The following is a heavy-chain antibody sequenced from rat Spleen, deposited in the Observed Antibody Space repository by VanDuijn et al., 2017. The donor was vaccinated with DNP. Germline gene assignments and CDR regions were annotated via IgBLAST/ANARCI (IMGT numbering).Heavy chain of an antibody. CDR3: TTGAGSP. V-gene: IGHV5-27*01. CDR2: ITNSGGSI. Sequence: EVQLVESGGGFVQPGRSLKLSCAASGFTFSNYGMAWVRQAPTKGLEWVASITNSGGSIYYRDSLKGRITISRDNAKSTLYLQMDSLRSEDTATYYFTTGAGSPWGQGTSVTVSS. D-gene: IGHD1-4*01. CDR1: GFTFSNYG. J-gene: IGHJ4*01.